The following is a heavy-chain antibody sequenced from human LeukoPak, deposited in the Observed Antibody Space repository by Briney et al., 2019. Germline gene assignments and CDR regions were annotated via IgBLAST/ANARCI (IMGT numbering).Heavy chain of an antibody. CDR2: IYPGDSDT. Sequence: GESLKISCKGSGYSFTSYWIGWVRQLPGKGLEWMGIIYPGDSDTRYSPSFQGQVTISADKSISTAYLQWSSLKASDTAMYYCATQSGAAAGTGYFQHWGQGTLVTVSS. CDR1: GYSFTSYW. CDR3: ATQSGAAAGTGYFQH. J-gene: IGHJ1*01. V-gene: IGHV5-51*01. D-gene: IGHD6-13*01.